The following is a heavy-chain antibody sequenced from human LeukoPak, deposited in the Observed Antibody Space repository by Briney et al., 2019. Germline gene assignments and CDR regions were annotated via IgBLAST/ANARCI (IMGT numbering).Heavy chain of an antibody. CDR3: ARGRGMATVTYFDY. J-gene: IGHJ4*02. V-gene: IGHV1-2*02. D-gene: IGHD4-17*01. CDR1: GYTLTELS. Sequence: ASVKVSCKVSGYTLTELSMHWVRQAPGQGLEWMGWINPNNGDTNYAHKFQGRVTMTRDTSISTAYMELSSLTSDDTAVYFCARGRGMATVTYFDYWGQGILVTVSS. CDR2: INPNNGDT.